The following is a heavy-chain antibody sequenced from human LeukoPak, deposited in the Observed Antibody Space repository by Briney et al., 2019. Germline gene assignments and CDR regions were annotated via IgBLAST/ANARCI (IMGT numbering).Heavy chain of an antibody. D-gene: IGHD2-8*01. Sequence: GGSLRLSCAASGFTFSNFAMNWVRQAPGKGLEWASTITGNGDSAYYVDSVKGRFTISRDNSKNTLYLQMNSLRAEDTAVYYCARGGSTIMGDFDYWGQGSLVTVSS. CDR1: GFTFSNFA. V-gene: IGHV3-23*01. J-gene: IGHJ4*02. CDR2: ITGNGDSA. CDR3: ARGGSTIMGDFDY.